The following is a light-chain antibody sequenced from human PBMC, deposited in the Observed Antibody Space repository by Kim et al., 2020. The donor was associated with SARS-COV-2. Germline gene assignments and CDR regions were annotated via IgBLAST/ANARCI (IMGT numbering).Light chain of an antibody. Sequence: GPSMTISCSGTGSEVEGQKYVSWYQQHPGKAPKLMIFDVTNRPSGVSNHFSGSKSGNTASLTISGLRAEDEADYYCCSYTNSGTYVFGTGTKVTVL. V-gene: IGLV2-14*03. CDR1: GSEVEGQKY. J-gene: IGLJ1*01. CDR3: CSYTNSGTYV. CDR2: DVT.